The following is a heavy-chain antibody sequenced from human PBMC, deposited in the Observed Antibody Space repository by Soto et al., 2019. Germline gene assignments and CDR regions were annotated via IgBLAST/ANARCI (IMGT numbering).Heavy chain of an antibody. Sequence: SETLSLTCAVYGGSFSGYYWSWIRQPPGKGLEWIGEINHSGSTNYNPSLKSRVTISVDTSKNQFSLKLSSVTAADTAVYYCARGSTYYYDSSGYYFDYWGQGTLVTVSS. CDR3: ARGSTYYYDSSGYYFDY. J-gene: IGHJ4*02. CDR2: INHSGST. V-gene: IGHV4-34*01. CDR1: GGSFSGYY. D-gene: IGHD3-22*01.